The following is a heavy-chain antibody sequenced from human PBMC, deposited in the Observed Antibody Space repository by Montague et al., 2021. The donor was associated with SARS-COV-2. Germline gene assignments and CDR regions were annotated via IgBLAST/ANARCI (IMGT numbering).Heavy chain of an antibody. V-gene: IGHV4-39*07. J-gene: IGHJ4*02. D-gene: IGHD6-19*01. CDR3: ARGNRIAVAGTDFDY. CDR1: GGSISTSPYF. Sequence: SETLSLTCTVSGGSISTSPYFWGWIRQPPGKGLEWIGSIYYSGSTYYNPSLKSRVAISIGTSENQFSLKLSSVTAADTAVYYCARGNRIAVAGTDFDYWGQGTLVTVSS. CDR2: IYYSGST.